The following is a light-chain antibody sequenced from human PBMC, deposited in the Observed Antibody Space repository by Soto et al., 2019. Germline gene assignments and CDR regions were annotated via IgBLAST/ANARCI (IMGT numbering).Light chain of an antibody. Sequence: QSVLTQPASVSGSPGQSITISCTGTNSDVGNYNFVSWYQQHPGTAPKLMIFGVSNRPSGVSNRFSGSKSGNTASLIIPGLQAEDEADYFCTSYTSSSTLRVFGTGTKVTVL. CDR3: TSYTSSSTLRV. CDR2: GVS. J-gene: IGLJ1*01. V-gene: IGLV2-14*01. CDR1: NSDVGNYNF.